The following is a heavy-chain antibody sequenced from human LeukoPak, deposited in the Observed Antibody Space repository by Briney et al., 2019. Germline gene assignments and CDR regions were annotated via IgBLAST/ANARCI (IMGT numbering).Heavy chain of an antibody. CDR1: GFTFSSYA. J-gene: IGHJ4*02. CDR2: ISYDGSNK. Sequence: GGSLRLSCAASGFTFSSYAMHWVRQAPGKGLEWVAIISYDGSNKYYADSVKGRFTISRDNSKNTLYLQMNSLRAEDTAVYYCAKDALNSSSWPKRGDYWGQGTLVTVSS. CDR3: AKDALNSSSWPKRGDY. D-gene: IGHD6-13*01. V-gene: IGHV3-30-3*01.